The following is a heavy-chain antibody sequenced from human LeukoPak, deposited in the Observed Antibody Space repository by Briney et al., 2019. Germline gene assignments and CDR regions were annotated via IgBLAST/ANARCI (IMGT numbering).Heavy chain of an antibody. CDR2: INHSGST. Sequence: PSETLSLTCAVYGGSFSGYYWSWIRQPPGKGLEWIGEINHSGSTNYNPSLKSRVTISVDTSKNQFSLKLSSVTAADTAVYYCAREALPLYYYYYYMDVWGKGTTVTVSS. V-gene: IGHV4-34*01. CDR3: AREALPLYYYYYYMDV. D-gene: IGHD2-15*01. J-gene: IGHJ6*03. CDR1: GGSFSGYY.